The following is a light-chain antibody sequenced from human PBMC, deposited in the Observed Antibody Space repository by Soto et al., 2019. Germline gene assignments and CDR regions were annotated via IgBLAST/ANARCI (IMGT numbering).Light chain of an antibody. V-gene: IGKV3D-20*02. CDR1: QSVSRTY. J-gene: IGKJ2*01. Sequence: EIVLTQSPGTLSLSPGERATLSCRASQSVSRTYLAWYQQKPVQAPRLLIYATSSRATGIPDRCSGSGSGTDFTLTISRLEPEDFAVSYCQQRINWPPMFTFGQGTKLEMK. CDR3: QQRINWPPMFT. CDR2: ATS.